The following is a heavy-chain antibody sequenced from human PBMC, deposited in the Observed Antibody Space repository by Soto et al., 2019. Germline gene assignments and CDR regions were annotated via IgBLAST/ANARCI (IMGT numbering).Heavy chain of an antibody. CDR1: GGTFSSYA. V-gene: IGHV1-69*01. CDR3: ARDNYDSSGPDGMDV. J-gene: IGHJ6*02. CDR2: IIPIFGTA. Sequence: QVQLVQSGAEVKKPGSSVKVSCKASGGTFSSYAISWVRQAPGQGLEWMGGIIPIFGTANYAQKVQGRVTITADESTSTAYMELSSLRSEDTAGYYCARDNYDSSGPDGMDVGGQGITVTVSS. D-gene: IGHD3-22*01.